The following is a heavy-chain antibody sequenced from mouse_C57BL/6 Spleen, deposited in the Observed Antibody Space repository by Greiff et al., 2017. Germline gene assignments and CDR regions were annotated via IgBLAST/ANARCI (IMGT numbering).Heavy chain of an antibody. CDR2: IWSDGST. Sequence: VKLVESGPGLVAPSQSLSITCTVSGFSLTSYGVHWVRQPPGKGLAWLVVIWSDGSTTYNSALKSRLSISKDNSKSQVFLKMNSLQTDDTAMYCWARHDGYDPFYAMDEWGEGTSVSVCS. CDR3: ARHDGYDPFYAMDE. D-gene: IGHD2-2*01. V-gene: IGHV2-6-1*01. CDR1: GFSLTSYG. J-gene: IGHJ4*01.